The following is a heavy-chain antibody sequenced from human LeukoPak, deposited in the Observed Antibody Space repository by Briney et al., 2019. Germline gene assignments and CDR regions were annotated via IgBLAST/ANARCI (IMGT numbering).Heavy chain of an antibody. CDR3: ARRRELPSTYYYYGMDV. D-gene: IGHD1-26*01. V-gene: IGHV3-74*01. J-gene: IGHJ6*02. Sequence: RGGSLRLSCAASGFTFSSYWMHWVRQAPGKGLVWVSRINSDGSSTSYADSVKGRFTISRDNAKSTLYLQMNSLRAEDTAVYYCARRRELPSTYYYYGMDVWGQGTTVTVSS. CDR2: INSDGSST. CDR1: GFTFSSYW.